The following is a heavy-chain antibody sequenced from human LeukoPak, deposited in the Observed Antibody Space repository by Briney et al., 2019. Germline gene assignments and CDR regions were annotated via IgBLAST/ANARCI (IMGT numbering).Heavy chain of an antibody. CDR2: ISYDGSNK. Sequence: GGSLRLSCAASGFTFSSYAMHWVRQAPGKGLEWVAVISYDGSNKYYADSVKGRFTISRDNAKNSLYLQMKSLRAEDTALYYCARGYYYDSSTYPGDYWGQGTLVTVSS. V-gene: IGHV3-30*03. D-gene: IGHD3-22*01. CDR1: GFTFSSYA. J-gene: IGHJ4*02. CDR3: ARGYYYDSSTYPGDY.